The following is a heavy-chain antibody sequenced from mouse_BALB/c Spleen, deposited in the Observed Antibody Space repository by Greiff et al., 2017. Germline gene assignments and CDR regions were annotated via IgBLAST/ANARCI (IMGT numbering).Heavy chain of an antibody. CDR1: GFSLTGYG. V-gene: IGHV2-6-7*01. CDR3: ARGLRSDHFDY. D-gene: IGHD1-1*01. CDR2: IWGDGST. J-gene: IGHJ2*01. Sequence: VQLQESGPGLVAPSQSLSITCTVSGFSLTGYGVNWVRQPPGKGLEWLGMIWGDGSTDYNSALKSRLSISKDNSKSQVFLKMNSLQTDDTARYYCARGLRSDHFDYWGQGTTLTVSS.